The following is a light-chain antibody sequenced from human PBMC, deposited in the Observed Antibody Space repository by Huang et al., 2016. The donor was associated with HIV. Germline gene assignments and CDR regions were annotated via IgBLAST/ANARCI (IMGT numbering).Light chain of an antibody. CDR3: QQYYSTPLA. CDR2: WAS. Sequence: DIVMTQSPDSLAVSLGERATINCKSSQSVLYSSNNKNFLAWYQQKPGQPPKLLIYWASTRESGGPDRFSGSGSETDFTLTITSRQAEDVAVYYCQQYYSTPLAFGGGTKVEIK. V-gene: IGKV4-1*01. CDR1: QSVLYSSNNKNF. J-gene: IGKJ4*01.